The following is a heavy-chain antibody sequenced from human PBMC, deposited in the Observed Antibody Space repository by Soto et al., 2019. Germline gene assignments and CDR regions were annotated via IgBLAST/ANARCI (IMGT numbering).Heavy chain of an antibody. D-gene: IGHD3-22*01. CDR2: ISYDGSNK. CDR1: GFTFSSYG. V-gene: IGHV3-30*18. J-gene: IGHJ4*02. Sequence: GGSLRLSCAASGFTFSSYGMHWVRQAPGKGLEWVAVISYDGSNKYYADSVKGRFTISRDNSKNTLYLQMNSLRAEDTAVYYCAKDQGIYYDSSGYPLYYFDYWGQGTLVTVSS. CDR3: AKDQGIYYDSSGYPLYYFDY.